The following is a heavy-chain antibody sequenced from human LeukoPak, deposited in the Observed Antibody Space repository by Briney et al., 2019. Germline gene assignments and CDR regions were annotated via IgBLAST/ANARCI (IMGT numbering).Heavy chain of an antibody. CDR2: MIPILGIA. D-gene: IGHD5-24*01. Sequence: SVKVSCKASGGTFSSYAISWVRQAPGQGLGWMGRMIPILGIANYAQKFQGRVTITADKSTSTAYMELSSLRSEDTAVYYCAREAERDGYNPHALHFDYWGQGTLVTVSS. J-gene: IGHJ4*02. CDR3: AREAERDGYNPHALHFDY. CDR1: GGTFSSYA. V-gene: IGHV1-69*04.